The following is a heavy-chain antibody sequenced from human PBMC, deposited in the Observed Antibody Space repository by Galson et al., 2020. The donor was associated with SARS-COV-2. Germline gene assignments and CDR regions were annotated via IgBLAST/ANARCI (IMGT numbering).Heavy chain of an antibody. CDR3: ARESGWLQSFDY. CDR2: IFYSGSTSYSGST. Sequence: SETLSLTCTASGGTISSYYWSWIRQPPGKGLEWIGYIFYSGSTSYSGSTNYNPSLKSRVTISVDTSKNQFSLKLSSVTAADTAVYYCARESGWLQSFDYWGQGTLVTVSS. V-gene: IGHV4-59*13. CDR1: GGTISSYY. J-gene: IGHJ4*02. D-gene: IGHD5-12*01.